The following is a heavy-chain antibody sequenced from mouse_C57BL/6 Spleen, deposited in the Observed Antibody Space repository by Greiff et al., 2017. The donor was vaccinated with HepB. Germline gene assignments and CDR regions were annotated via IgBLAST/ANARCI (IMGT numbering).Heavy chain of an antibody. Sequence: VQLQQSGTVLARPGASVKMSCKTSGYTFTSYWMHWVKQRPGQGLEWIGAIYPGNSDTSYNQKFKGKAKLTAVTSASTAYMELSSLTNEDSAVYYCTRNDGYPYYYAMDYWGQGTSVTVSS. CDR1: GYTFTSYW. J-gene: IGHJ4*01. CDR3: TRNDGYPYYYAMDY. D-gene: IGHD2-3*01. CDR2: IYPGNSDT. V-gene: IGHV1-5*01.